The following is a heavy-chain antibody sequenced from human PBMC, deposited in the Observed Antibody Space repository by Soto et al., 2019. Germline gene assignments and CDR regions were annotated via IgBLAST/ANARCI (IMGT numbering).Heavy chain of an antibody. J-gene: IGHJ3*01. CDR3: ARDGGGFGELLLNSYDAFDL. CDR2: ISYDGSNA. CDR1: GFSFSTYA. Sequence: PGGSLRLSCTASGFSFSTYAMYWVRQAPGKGLEWVAIISYDGSNAQYADSVKGRFTVARDNSKNTLYLQMYSLTAEDTAVYYCARDGGGFGELLLNSYDAFDLWGRGKLVTVSS. D-gene: IGHD3-10*01. V-gene: IGHV3-30*04.